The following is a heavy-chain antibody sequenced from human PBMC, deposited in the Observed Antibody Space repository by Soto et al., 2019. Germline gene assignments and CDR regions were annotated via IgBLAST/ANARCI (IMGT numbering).Heavy chain of an antibody. CDR1: GGTFSSSG. CDR2: IVPSLDTT. CDR3: ARWPQPRYTADPYAVDV. V-gene: IGHV1-69*11. D-gene: IGHD3-16*02. Sequence: QVHLVQSGTEVKKPGSSVKVSCKASGGTFSSSGFSWVRQAPGQGLEWRGMIVPSLDTTYYAQKFQASVTITADEVTSTAYMELRSLSSEDTAVYYCARWPQPRYTADPYAVDVWGQGTRVIVSS. J-gene: IGHJ6*02.